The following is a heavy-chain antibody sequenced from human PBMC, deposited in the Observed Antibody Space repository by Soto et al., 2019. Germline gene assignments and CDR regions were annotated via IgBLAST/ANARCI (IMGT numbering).Heavy chain of an antibody. CDR2: IIPIFGIV. V-gene: IGHV1-69*08. Sequence: QVQLVQSGAEVKKPGSSVKVSCKASGGIFSSYTINWVRQAPGQGLEWMGRIIPIFGIVNYAQKFQDRVTITAAXXTXTXFMDLRSLSSEGTAVYYCARDRGYCVSTSCYESIDYWGQGTLVTVSS. CDR1: GGIFSSYT. CDR3: ARDRGYCVSTSCYESIDY. J-gene: IGHJ4*02. D-gene: IGHD2-2*01.